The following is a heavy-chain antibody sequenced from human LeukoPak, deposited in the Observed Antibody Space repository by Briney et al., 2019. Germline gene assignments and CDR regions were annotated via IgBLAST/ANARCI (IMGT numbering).Heavy chain of an antibody. J-gene: IGHJ3*02. CDR1: GFTFNSYS. CDR3: ARDREHAFDI. CDR2: ISSSSYI. V-gene: IGHV3-21*01. Sequence: PGGSLRLSCAASGFTFNSYSMNWVRQAPGKGLEWVSSISSSSYIYYADSVKGRFTISRDNAKNSLYLQMNSLRAEDTAVYYCARDREHAFDIWGQGTMVTVSS. D-gene: IGHD1/OR15-1a*01.